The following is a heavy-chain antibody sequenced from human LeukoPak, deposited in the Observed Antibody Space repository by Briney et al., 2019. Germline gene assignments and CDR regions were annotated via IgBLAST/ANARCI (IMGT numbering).Heavy chain of an antibody. J-gene: IGHJ6*03. D-gene: IGHD1-26*01. CDR2: ITSSSTYI. V-gene: IGHV3-21*01. CDR3: ARDPYSGGYGDYYYYYMGL. Sequence: GGSLRLSCAASGFTFSSYGMNWVRQAPGKGLEWVSSITSSSTYIYYADSVNGRFTISRDNAKNSLYLQMNSLRAEDTAVYYCARDPYSGGYGDYYYYYMGLWGQGTTVTISS. CDR1: GFTFSSYG.